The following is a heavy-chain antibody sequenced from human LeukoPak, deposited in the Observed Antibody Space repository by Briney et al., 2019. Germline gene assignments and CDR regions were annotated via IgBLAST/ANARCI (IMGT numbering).Heavy chain of an antibody. CDR2: IATSSDYI. CDR3: ARGRSITILRGVAISDGFDI. CDR1: GFTFSTYS. V-gene: IGHV3-21*06. J-gene: IGHJ3*02. Sequence: GGSLRLSCAASGFTFSTYSMNWVRQAPGKGLEWVSSIATSSDYIYYAGSLRGRFTISRDNAKNSLYLHMNSLRPDDTAVYYCARGRSITILRGVAISDGFDIWGQGTKVTVS. D-gene: IGHD3-10*01.